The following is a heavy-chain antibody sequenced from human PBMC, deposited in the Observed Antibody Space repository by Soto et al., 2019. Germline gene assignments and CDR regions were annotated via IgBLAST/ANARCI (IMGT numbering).Heavy chain of an antibody. CDR1: GGSMSSYY. V-gene: IGHV4-59*01. CDR3: ARAWGYGLWFGELYGGMDV. J-gene: IGHJ6*02. Sequence: XETLSLTCTVSGGSMSSYYWSWIRQPPGKGLEWIGYIYYSGSTNYNPSLKSRVTISVDTSKNQFSLKLSSVTAADTTVYYCARAWGYGLWFGELYGGMDVWGQGTTVTVSS. D-gene: IGHD3-10*01. CDR2: IYYSGST.